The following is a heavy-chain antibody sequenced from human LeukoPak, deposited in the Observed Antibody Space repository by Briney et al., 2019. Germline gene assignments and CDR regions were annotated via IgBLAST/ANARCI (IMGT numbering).Heavy chain of an antibody. Sequence: GGSLRLSCAASGFTFSSYSMNWVRQAPGKGLEWVSSISSSSSYIYYADSVKGRFTISRDNAKNSLYLQMNSLRAEDTAVYYCARASGGFLEWLLEYYFDYWGQGTLVTVSS. J-gene: IGHJ4*02. CDR1: GFTFSSYS. V-gene: IGHV3-21*01. CDR3: ARASGGFLEWLLEYYFDY. CDR2: ISSSSSYI. D-gene: IGHD3-3*01.